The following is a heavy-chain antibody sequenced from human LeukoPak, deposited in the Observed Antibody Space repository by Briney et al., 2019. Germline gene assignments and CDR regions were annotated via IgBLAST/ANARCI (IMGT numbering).Heavy chain of an antibody. Sequence: GASVKVSCKTSGYTFTDYFMHWVRQAPGQGLEWMGWINPNSGGTNYAQKFQGRVTMTRDTSISTAYMELSRLRSDDTAVYYCARDHRGIVVVPAAIGDDYWGQGTLVTVSS. CDR1: GYTFTDYF. J-gene: IGHJ4*02. CDR2: INPNSGGT. V-gene: IGHV1-2*02. D-gene: IGHD2-2*02. CDR3: ARDHRGIVVVPAAIGDDY.